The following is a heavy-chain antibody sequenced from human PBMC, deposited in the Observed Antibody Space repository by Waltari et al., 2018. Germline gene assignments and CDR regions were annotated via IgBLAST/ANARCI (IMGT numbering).Heavy chain of an antibody. CDR3: ARDSSSWYLGAFDI. J-gene: IGHJ3*02. D-gene: IGHD6-13*01. CDR2: IYSGGST. V-gene: IGHV3-53*02. CDR1: GFTVSSNY. Sequence: EVQLVETGGGLIQPGGSLRLSCAASGFTVSSNYMSWVRRAPGKVLEWVSVIYSGGSTYYADSVKGRFTISRDNSKNTLYLQMNSLRAEDTAVYYCARDSSSWYLGAFDIWGQGTMVTVSS.